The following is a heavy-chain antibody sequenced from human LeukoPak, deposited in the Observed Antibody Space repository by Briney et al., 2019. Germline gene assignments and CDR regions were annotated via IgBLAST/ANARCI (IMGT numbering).Heavy chain of an antibody. CDR2: INANRGGT. J-gene: IGHJ4*02. Sequence: SVKVSCKASGYTFTDYYMHWVRQAPGQGLEWMGWINANRGGTNYAQRFQGRVTMTRDTSITTAYMELSRLKSDDTAVYYCARRYCSSTSCYYFDYWGQGTLVTVSS. CDR1: GYTFTDYY. CDR3: ARRYCSSTSCYYFDY. D-gene: IGHD2-2*01. V-gene: IGHV1-2*02.